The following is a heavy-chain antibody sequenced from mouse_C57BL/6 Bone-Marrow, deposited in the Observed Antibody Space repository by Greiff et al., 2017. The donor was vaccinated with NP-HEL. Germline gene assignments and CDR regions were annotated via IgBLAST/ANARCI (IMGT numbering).Heavy chain of an antibody. CDR3: ASGDYEGGDMDY. J-gene: IGHJ4*01. Sequence: QVQLQQSGPELVKPGASVKISCKASGYAFSSSWMNWVKQRPGKGLEWIGRIYPGDGDTNYNGKFKGKATLTADKSSSTAYMQLSSLTSEDSAVYFCASGDYEGGDMDYWGQGTSVTVSS. CDR2: IYPGDGDT. V-gene: IGHV1-82*01. CDR1: GYAFSSSW. D-gene: IGHD2-4*01.